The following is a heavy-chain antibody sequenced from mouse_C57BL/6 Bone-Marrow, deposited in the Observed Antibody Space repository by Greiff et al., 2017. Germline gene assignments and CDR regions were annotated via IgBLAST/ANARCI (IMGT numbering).Heavy chain of an antibody. CDR3: AKERYDYDGDPGYFDV. V-gene: IGHV2-5*01. CDR1: GFSLTSYG. CDR2: IWRGGST. D-gene: IGHD2-3*01. J-gene: IGHJ1*03. Sequence: QVQLKESGPGLVQPSQNLSITCTVSGFSLTSYGVHWVRQSPGKGLEWLGVIWRGGSTDYNAAFMSRLSITKDNSKSQVFFKMNSLQADDTAIYYCAKERYDYDGDPGYFDVWGTGTTVTVSS.